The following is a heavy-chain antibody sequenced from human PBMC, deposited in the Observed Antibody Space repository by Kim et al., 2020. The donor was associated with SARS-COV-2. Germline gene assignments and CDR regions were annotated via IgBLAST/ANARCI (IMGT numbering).Heavy chain of an antibody. D-gene: IGHD5-18*01. CDR1: GGTFSSYA. CDR3: ARDERVDTAMVGIDY. V-gene: IGHV1-69*13. J-gene: IGHJ4*02. Sequence: SVKVSCKASGGTFSSYAISWVRQAPGQGLEWMGGIIPIFGTANYAQKFQGRVTITADESTSTAYMELSSLRSEDTAVYYCARDERVDTAMVGIDYWGQGTLVTVSS. CDR2: IIPIFGTA.